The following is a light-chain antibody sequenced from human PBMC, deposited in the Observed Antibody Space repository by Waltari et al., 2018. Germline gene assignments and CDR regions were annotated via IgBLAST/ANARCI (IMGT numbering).Light chain of an antibody. V-gene: IGLV7-46*01. CDR3: LVSYSDAQV. CDR1: TGAVTNGPY. Sequence: QAVVTQEPSLTVSPGGTVTLTCSSSTGAVTNGPYPYWFQQEPGQAPRALIYDTNHRHSWTPARFSGSLLGGKAALTLSGAQPEDEADYYCLVSYSDAQVFGGGTRLTVL. J-gene: IGLJ3*02. CDR2: DTN.